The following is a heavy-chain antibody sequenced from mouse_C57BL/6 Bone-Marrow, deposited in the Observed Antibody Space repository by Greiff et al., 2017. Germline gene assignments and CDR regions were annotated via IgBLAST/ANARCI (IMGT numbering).Heavy chain of an antibody. Sequence: QVQLQQPGAELVMPGASVKLSCKASGYTFTSYWMHWVKQRPGQGLEWIGEIDPSDSYTNYNQKFKGKSTLTVDKSSSPAYMQLSSLTSEDSAVYYCAREGYYFDYWGQGTTLTVSS. V-gene: IGHV1-69*01. CDR2: IDPSDSYT. CDR1: GYTFTSYW. J-gene: IGHJ2*01. CDR3: AREGYYFDY.